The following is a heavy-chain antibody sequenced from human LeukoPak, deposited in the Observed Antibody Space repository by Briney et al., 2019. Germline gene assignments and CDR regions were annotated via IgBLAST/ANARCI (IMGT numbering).Heavy chain of an antibody. Sequence: PGRSLRLSCAASGFTFSSYAMHWVRQAPGKGLEWVAVISYDGSNKYYADSVKGRFTISRDNSKNTLYLQMNSLRAEDTAVYYCARDLPVDYGDFWAPGYWGQGTLVTVSS. CDR2: ISYDGSNK. J-gene: IGHJ4*02. CDR3: ARDLPVDYGDFWAPGY. V-gene: IGHV3-30*04. D-gene: IGHD4-17*01. CDR1: GFTFSSYA.